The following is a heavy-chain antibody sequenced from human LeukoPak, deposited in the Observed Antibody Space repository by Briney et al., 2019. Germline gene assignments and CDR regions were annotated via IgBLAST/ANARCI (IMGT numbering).Heavy chain of an antibody. D-gene: IGHD6-19*01. Sequence: KPSETLSLTCAGSGASMSNYYWSWLRQTPGKGLEWIGYIYYSGKTNYNPCLKSRVTIAVDTSKNQFSLKLNSVTAADTAVYYCARGAGWWQYRGQGTLVTVSS. V-gene: IGHV4-59*01. CDR2: IYYSGKT. CDR3: ARGAGWWQY. J-gene: IGHJ1*01. CDR1: GASMSNYY.